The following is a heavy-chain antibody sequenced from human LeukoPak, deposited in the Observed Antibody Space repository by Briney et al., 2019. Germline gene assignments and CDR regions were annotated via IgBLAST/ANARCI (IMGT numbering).Heavy chain of an antibody. Sequence: GASVKVSCKVSGYTLTELSMHWVRQAPGQALEWMGIINPSGGSTSYAQKFQGRVTMTRDMSTSTVYMELSSLRSEDTAVYYCARDPSLDILTGYRYYYYYYYMDVWGKGTTVTVSS. V-gene: IGHV1-46*01. CDR3: ARDPSLDILTGYRYYYYYYYMDV. CDR2: INPSGGST. CDR1: GYTLTELS. D-gene: IGHD3-9*01. J-gene: IGHJ6*03.